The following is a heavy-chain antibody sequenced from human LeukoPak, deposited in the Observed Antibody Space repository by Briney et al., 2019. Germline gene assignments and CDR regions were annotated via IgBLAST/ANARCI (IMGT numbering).Heavy chain of an antibody. CDR2: ISAYNGNT. D-gene: IGHD2-2*01. Sequence: GASVKVSCKASGYTFTSYGISWVRQAPGRGLEWMGWISAYNGNTNYAQKLQGRVTMTTDTSTSTAYMELRSLRSDDTAVYYCARDLAGDIVVVPAAQSFDYWGQGTLVTVSS. J-gene: IGHJ4*02. V-gene: IGHV1-18*01. CDR3: ARDLAGDIVVVPAAQSFDY. CDR1: GYTFTSYG.